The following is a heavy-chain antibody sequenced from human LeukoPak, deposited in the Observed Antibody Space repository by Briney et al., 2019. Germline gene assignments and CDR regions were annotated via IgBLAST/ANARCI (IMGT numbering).Heavy chain of an antibody. CDR3: ARASVTGGPLADY. V-gene: IGHV4-30-2*01. D-gene: IGHD5-18*01. J-gene: IGHJ4*02. Sequence: SETLSLTCTVSGGSISSGGYYWSWIRQPPGKGLEWIGYIYHSGSTYYNPSLKSRVTISVDRSKNQFSLKLSSVTAADTAVYYCARASVTGGPLADYWGQGTLVTVSS. CDR2: IYHSGST. CDR1: GGSISSGGYY.